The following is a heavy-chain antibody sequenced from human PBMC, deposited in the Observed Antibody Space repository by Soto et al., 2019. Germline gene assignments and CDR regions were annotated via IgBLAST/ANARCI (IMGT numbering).Heavy chain of an antibody. CDR2: INAGNGNT. CDR3: ASPYSSSWSRYYYYGMDV. Sequence: GASVKVSCKASGYTFTSYAMHWVRQAPGQRLEWMGWINAGNGNTKYSQKFQGRVTITRDTSASTAYMELSSLRSEDTAVYYCASPYSSSWSRYYYYGMDVWGQGTTVTVSS. J-gene: IGHJ6*02. D-gene: IGHD6-13*01. V-gene: IGHV1-3*01. CDR1: GYTFTSYA.